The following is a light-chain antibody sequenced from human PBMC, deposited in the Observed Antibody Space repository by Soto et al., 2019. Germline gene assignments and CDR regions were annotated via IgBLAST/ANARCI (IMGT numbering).Light chain of an antibody. J-gene: IGKJ4*01. CDR2: VTS. Sequence: DIQMTQSPSSLSASVGDRVTITCRASQSISSYLNWYQQKPGKAPKLLISVTSSLQSGVPSRFSGSASGTDFTLLISSLQPADFATYYCQQSYNTPLTFGGGNKVEVK. CDR1: QSISSY. CDR3: QQSYNTPLT. V-gene: IGKV1-39*01.